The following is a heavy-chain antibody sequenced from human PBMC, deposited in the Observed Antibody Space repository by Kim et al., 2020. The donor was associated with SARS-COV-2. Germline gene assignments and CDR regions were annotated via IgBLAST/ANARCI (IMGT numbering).Heavy chain of an antibody. Sequence: NPSLGGRVTMSVDTSKTQFSLELTSVTAADTAVYYCARGLTAAGANNFDYWGQGTLVTVSS. CDR3: ARGLTAAGANNFDY. V-gene: IGHV4-4*07. J-gene: IGHJ4*02. D-gene: IGHD6-13*01.